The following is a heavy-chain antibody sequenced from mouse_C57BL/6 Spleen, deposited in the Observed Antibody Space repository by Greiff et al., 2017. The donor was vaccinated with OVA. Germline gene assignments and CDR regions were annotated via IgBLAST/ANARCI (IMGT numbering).Heavy chain of an antibody. Sequence: EVKLQESGPELVKPGASVKISCKASGYSFTDYNMNWVKQSNGKSLEWIGVINPNYGTTSYNQKFKGKATLTVDQSSSTAYMQLNSLTSEDSAVYYCAAYYYGSSYGYFDVWGTGTTVTVSS. CDR1: GYSFTDYN. J-gene: IGHJ1*03. V-gene: IGHV1-39*01. CDR3: AAYYYGSSYGYFDV. CDR2: INPNYGTT. D-gene: IGHD1-1*01.